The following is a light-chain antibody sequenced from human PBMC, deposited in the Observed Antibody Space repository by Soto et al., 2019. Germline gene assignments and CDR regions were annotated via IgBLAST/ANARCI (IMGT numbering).Light chain of an antibody. Sequence: VLTQSPGTLSLSPEERASLSGSASQSVRSTYLAWFQRKPGQAPRLLIYGASSRVTGIPDRFSGSGSGTDFTLTISRVEPEDFAVYYCQQYGSLPITFGQGTRLEIK. CDR1: QSVRSTY. J-gene: IGKJ5*01. CDR2: GAS. CDR3: QQYGSLPIT. V-gene: IGKV3-20*01.